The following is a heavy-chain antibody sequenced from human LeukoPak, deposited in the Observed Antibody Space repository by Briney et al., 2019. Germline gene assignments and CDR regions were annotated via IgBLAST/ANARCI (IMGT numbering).Heavy chain of an antibody. CDR2: IYYSGST. J-gene: IGHJ4*02. Sequence: SETLSLTCTVSGGSISSSSYYWGWIRQPPGKGLEWIGSIYYSGSTYYNPSLKSRVTISVDTSKNQFSLKLSSVTAADTAVYYCARGGPAAGMDYWGQGTLVTVSS. V-gene: IGHV4-39*07. CDR1: GGSISSSSYY. CDR3: ARGGPAAGMDY. D-gene: IGHD6-13*01.